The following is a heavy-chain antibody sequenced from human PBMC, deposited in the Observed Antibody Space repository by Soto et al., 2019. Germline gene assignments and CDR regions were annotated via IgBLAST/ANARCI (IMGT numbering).Heavy chain of an antibody. J-gene: IGHJ4*02. CDR3: ARDLSSGYDSCYFDY. CDR2: IDYSGKT. CDR1: GYLISSGYY. V-gene: IGHV4-38-2*02. Sequence: SETLSLTCSVSGYLISSGYYWGWVRQTPGKGLEWLGSIDYSGKTYKNPSLKSRVSASVDLSQNQFSLNLRSVTAADTAVYFCARDLSSGYDSCYFDYWGQGTLVTVS. D-gene: IGHD3-22*01.